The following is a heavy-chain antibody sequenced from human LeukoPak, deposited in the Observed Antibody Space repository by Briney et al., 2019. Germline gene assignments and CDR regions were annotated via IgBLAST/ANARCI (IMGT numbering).Heavy chain of an antibody. D-gene: IGHD3-10*02. CDR3: AELGITMIGGV. J-gene: IGHJ6*04. CDR2: IRQDGSEI. CDR1: GFTFSSYW. V-gene: IGHV3-7*01. Sequence: GGSLRLSCAASGFTFSSYWMSWVRQAPGKGPEWVANIRQDGSEIYYVDSVKGRFTISRDNAKNSLYLQMNSLRAEDTAVYYCAELGITMIGGVWGKGTTVTISS.